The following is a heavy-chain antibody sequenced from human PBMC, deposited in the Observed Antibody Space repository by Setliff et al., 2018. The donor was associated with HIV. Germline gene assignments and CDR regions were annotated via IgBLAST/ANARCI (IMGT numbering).Heavy chain of an antibody. J-gene: IGHJ4*02. D-gene: IGHD3-10*01. CDR3: ARGYGSGSYYSIYHNY. CDR1: GGSISSSSYY. CDR2: IYYSGST. Sequence: SETLSLTCTVSGGSISSSSYYWGWIRQPPGKGLEWIGSIYYSGSTYYNPSLKSRVTISVDTSKNQFSLKLSSVTAADTAVYYCARGYGSGSYYSIYHNYWGQGTLVT. V-gene: IGHV4-39*01.